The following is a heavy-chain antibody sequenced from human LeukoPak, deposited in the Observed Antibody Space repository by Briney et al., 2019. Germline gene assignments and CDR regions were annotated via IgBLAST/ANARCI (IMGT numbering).Heavy chain of an antibody. CDR2: LHTSGST. J-gene: IGHJ3*01. Sequence: PSETLSLTCHVSGGSISSCYWRWIRQAAGKGLEWIGRLHTSGSTTYNPSLKSRVTISLDRSKNQFSLKLRSVTAAYTAVYFCAKDTWVLYHYAFDVWGQGKMVIVSS. CDR1: GGSISSCY. D-gene: IGHD3-16*01. CDR3: AKDTWVLYHYAFDV. V-gene: IGHV4-4*07.